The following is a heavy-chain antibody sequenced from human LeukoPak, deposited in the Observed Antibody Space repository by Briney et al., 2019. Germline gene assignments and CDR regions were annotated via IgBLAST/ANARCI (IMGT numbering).Heavy chain of an antibody. CDR2: IYTSGST. J-gene: IGHJ5*02. V-gene: IGHV4-61*02. Sequence: TLSLTCTVSGGSISSGSYYWSWIRQPAGKGLEWIGRIYTSGSTNYNPSLKSRVTISVDTSKNQFSLKLSSVTAADTAVYYCERILAAPYWFDPWGQGTLVTVSS. CDR3: ERILAAPYWFDP. D-gene: IGHD2-15*01. CDR1: GGSISSGSYY.